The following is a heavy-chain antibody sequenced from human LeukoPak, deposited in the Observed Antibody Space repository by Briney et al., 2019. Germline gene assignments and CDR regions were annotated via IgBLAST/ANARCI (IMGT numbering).Heavy chain of an antibody. Sequence: GGSLRLSCAASGFTFSAHWMSWVRQAPGKGLEWVANIKEDGSEKFYVDSVKGRFTISRDNAKNSLSLQMNSLRAEDTAVYYCARDLYSQYWGQGTLVTVSS. CDR3: ARDLYSQY. CDR1: GFTFSAHW. D-gene: IGHD2-21*01. V-gene: IGHV3-7*01. CDR2: IKEDGSEK. J-gene: IGHJ4*02.